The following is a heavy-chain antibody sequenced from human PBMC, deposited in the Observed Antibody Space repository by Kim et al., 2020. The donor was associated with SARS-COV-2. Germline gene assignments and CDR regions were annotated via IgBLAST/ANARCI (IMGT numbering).Heavy chain of an antibody. D-gene: IGHD5-18*01. V-gene: IGHV4-38-2*02. J-gene: IGHJ5*02. Sequence: SETLSLTCTVSGYSISSGYYWGWIRQPPGKGLEWIWSIYHSGSTYYNPSLKSRVTISVDTSKNQFSLKLSSVTAADTSVYYCARDPGYSYASNWFDPWGQGTLVTVSS. CDR2: IYHSGST. CDR3: ARDPGYSYASNWFDP. CDR1: GYSISSGYY.